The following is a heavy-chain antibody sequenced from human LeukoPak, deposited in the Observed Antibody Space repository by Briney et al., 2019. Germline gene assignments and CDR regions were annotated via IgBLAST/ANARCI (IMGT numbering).Heavy chain of an antibody. V-gene: IGHV4-59*08. CDR1: GGSITDYY. D-gene: IGHD6-13*01. J-gene: IGHJ4*02. CDR3: ARSTFSSNWNL. CDR2: MYYSGSA. Sequence: MASETLSLTCTVSGGSITDYYWSWIRHSSGKGLEWIGYMYYSGSAYYSPSLKTRVTISVDTSKNQFSLKLTSVTATDTAVYYCARSTFSSNWNLWGQGTLVTVSS.